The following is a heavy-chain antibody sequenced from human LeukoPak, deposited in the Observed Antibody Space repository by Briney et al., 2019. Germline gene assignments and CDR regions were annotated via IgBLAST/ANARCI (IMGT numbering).Heavy chain of an antibody. CDR2: IIPIFGTA. CDR1: GGTFSSYA. CDR3: ATMEGDYYGSGSTYYFDY. D-gene: IGHD3-10*01. V-gene: IGHV1-69*05. Sequence: GASVKVSCKASGGTFSSYAISWVRQAPGQGLEWMGGIIPIFGTANYAQKLQGRVTMTTDTSTSTAYMELRSLRSDDTAVYYCATMEGDYYGSGSTYYFDYWGQGTLVTVSS. J-gene: IGHJ4*02.